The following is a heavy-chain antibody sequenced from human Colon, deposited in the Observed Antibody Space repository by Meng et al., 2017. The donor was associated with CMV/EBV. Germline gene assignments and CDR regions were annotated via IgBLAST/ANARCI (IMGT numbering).Heavy chain of an antibody. CDR3: GLDDTSQLAY. V-gene: IGHV3-15*01. Sequence: GGSLRLSCAASGFIFTTAWMNWVRQTPGKGLEWVGRIKSYTDGGAREYAAPVKGRFTISSDDSKNTLYLQMNSLKTEDTGVYYCGLDDTSQLAYWGQGTLVTVSS. CDR2: IKSYTDGGAR. CDR1: GFIFTTAW. D-gene: IGHD2-2*01. J-gene: IGHJ4*02.